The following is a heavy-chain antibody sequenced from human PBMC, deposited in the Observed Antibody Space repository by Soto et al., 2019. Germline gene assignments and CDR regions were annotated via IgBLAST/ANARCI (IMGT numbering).Heavy chain of an antibody. Sequence: GGSLRLSCAASRFTFSSYSMNWVRQAPGKGLEWVSSISSSSSYIYYADSVKGRFTISRDNAKNSLYLQMNSLRAEDTAVYYCATDRLAKYSSSSPFDYWGQGTLVTVYS. CDR3: ATDRLAKYSSSSPFDY. CDR1: RFTFSSYS. V-gene: IGHV3-21*01. D-gene: IGHD6-6*01. CDR2: ISSSSSYI. J-gene: IGHJ4*02.